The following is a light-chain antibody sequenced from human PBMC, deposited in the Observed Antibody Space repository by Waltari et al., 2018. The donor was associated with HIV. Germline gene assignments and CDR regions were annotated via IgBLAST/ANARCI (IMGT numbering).Light chain of an antibody. Sequence: DIRMTQSPSSLSASVGDRVTITCRASQGISNYLAWYQQKPGKVPKLLIYAASTLQSGVPSRFSGSGSGTDFTLTISSLQPEDVATYFCQKYKSDPQGSTFGPGTKVDI. V-gene: IGKV1-27*01. J-gene: IGKJ3*01. CDR3: QKYKSDPQGST. CDR1: QGISNY. CDR2: AAS.